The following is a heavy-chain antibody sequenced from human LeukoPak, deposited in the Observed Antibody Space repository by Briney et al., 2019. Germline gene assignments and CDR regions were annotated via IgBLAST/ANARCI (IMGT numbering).Heavy chain of an antibody. D-gene: IGHD3-22*01. V-gene: IGHV3-33*01. J-gene: IGHJ4*02. Sequence: GGSLRLSCAASGFTFSSYGMHWVRQAPGKGLEWVAVIWYDGSNKYYADSVKGRFTISRDNSKNTLYLQMNRLRAEDTAVYYCARGDDSSGYSYYFDYWGQGTLVTVSS. CDR1: GFTFSSYG. CDR3: ARGDDSSGYSYYFDY. CDR2: IWYDGSNK.